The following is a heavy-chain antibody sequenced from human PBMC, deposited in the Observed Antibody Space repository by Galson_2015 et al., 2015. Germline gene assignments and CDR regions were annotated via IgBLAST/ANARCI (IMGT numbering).Heavy chain of an antibody. Sequence: LRLSCAASGFTFSSYSMTWVRQAPGKGLEWVSSISGSSTYIYYADSLRGRFTISRDNAMNSLYLQMNSLRAEDTAVYYCARGGPSESTVYAFDIWGQGTMVTVSS. J-gene: IGHJ3*02. D-gene: IGHD4-17*01. CDR2: ISGSSTYI. V-gene: IGHV3-21*01. CDR1: GFTFSSYS. CDR3: ARGGPSESTVYAFDI.